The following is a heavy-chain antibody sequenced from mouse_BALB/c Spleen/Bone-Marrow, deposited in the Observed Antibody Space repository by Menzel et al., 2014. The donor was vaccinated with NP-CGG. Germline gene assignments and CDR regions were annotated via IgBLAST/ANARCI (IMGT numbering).Heavy chain of an antibody. Sequence: LVESGAELARPGASVKMSCKASGYTFTTYTIHWMKQRPGQGLEWIGYIIPSSGYTNYNQKFKDKATLTADKSSSTAYMQLSSLTPEDSAVYYCAIRYYAMDYGGQGASVTVSS. D-gene: IGHD1-1*01. CDR2: IIPSSGYT. J-gene: IGHJ4*01. CDR3: AIRYYAMDY. CDR1: GYTFTTYT. V-gene: IGHV1-4*01.